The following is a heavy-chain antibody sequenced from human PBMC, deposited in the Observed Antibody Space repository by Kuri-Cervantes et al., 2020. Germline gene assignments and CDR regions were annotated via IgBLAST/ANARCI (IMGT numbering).Heavy chain of an antibody. Sequence: ASVKVSCKASGYTFTGYYAHWVRQAPGQGLEWMGWINPNSGGANYAQKFKSRVTITRDTSISTVYMDLRRLRSDDTAIYYCARSGSYSLIDHWGQGTLVTVSS. CDR2: INPNSGGA. CDR3: ARSGSYSLIDH. D-gene: IGHD1-26*01. V-gene: IGHV1-2*02. CDR1: GYTFTGYY. J-gene: IGHJ4*02.